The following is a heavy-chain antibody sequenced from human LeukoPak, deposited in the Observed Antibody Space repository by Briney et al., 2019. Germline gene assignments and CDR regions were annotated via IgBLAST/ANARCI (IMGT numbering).Heavy chain of an antibody. CDR1: GFTFRNYW. CDR3: AGDSGSNTNFDY. CDR2: TKPDGSAG. J-gene: IGHJ4*02. D-gene: IGHD5-12*01. V-gene: IGHV3-7*01. Sequence: GRSLRLSCAASGFTFRNYWMGWVRQAPGKGLEWVANTKPDGSAGYYADSVRGRFTTSRDNANNFLYLQMNSLRAEDTAVYYCAGDSGSNTNFDYWGQGTLVTVSS.